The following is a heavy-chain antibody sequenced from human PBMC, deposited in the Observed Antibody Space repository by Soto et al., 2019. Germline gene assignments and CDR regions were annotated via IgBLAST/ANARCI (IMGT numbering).Heavy chain of an antibody. V-gene: IGHV1-18*01. Sequence: QVQLVQSGAEVKKPGASVKVSCKASGYTFTSYGISWVRQAPGQGLEWMGWISAYNGNTNYAQKLHGRVTMTTDTSTSRAYMELRSLRSDDTDVYYCARVMNLTTQVWRGYYYGMDVWGQGTTVTGSS. CDR3: ARVMNLTTQVWRGYYYGMDV. CDR2: ISAYNGNT. D-gene: IGHD2-21*01. CDR1: GYTFTSYG. J-gene: IGHJ6*02.